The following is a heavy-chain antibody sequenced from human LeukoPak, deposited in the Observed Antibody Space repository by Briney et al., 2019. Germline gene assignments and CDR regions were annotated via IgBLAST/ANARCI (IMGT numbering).Heavy chain of an antibody. CDR1: GDSISSSSYY. CDR2: IYYSGST. CDR3: ARHGLSMVRGVRYYYGMDV. J-gene: IGHJ6*02. D-gene: IGHD3-10*01. Sequence: PSETLSLTCTVSGDSISSSSYYWGWIRQPPGKGLEWIGNIYYSGSTYYNPSLKSRVTLSVDTSKNQFSLKLSSVTAADTAVCYCARHGLSMVRGVRYYYGMDVWGQGTTVTVSS. V-gene: IGHV4-39*01.